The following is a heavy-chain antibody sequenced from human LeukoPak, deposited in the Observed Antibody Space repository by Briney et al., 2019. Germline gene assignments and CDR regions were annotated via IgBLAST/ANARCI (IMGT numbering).Heavy chain of an antibody. CDR1: GSTFSSYW. CDR3: ARVGYCSSTSCFG. Sequence: RPGGSLRLSCAASGSTFSSYWMHWVRQAPGKGLVWVSRINSDGSSTSYADSVKGRFTISRDNAKNTLYLQMNSLRAEDTAVYYCARVGYCSSTSCFGWGQGTLVTVSS. D-gene: IGHD2-2*01. J-gene: IGHJ4*02. V-gene: IGHV3-74*01. CDR2: INSDGSST.